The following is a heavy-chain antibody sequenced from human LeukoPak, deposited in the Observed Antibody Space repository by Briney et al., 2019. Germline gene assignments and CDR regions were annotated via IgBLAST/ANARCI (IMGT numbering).Heavy chain of an antibody. V-gene: IGHV3-23*01. J-gene: IGHJ4*02. CDR1: GFTFSSYE. CDR3: AKATLIVVVQFFDY. Sequence: GGSLRLSCAASGFTFSSYEMSWVRQAPGKGLEWVSAISGSGGSTYYADSVKGRFTISRDNSKNTLYLQMNSLRAEDTAVYYCAKATLIVVVQFFDYWGQGTLVTVSS. CDR2: ISGSGGST. D-gene: IGHD3-22*01.